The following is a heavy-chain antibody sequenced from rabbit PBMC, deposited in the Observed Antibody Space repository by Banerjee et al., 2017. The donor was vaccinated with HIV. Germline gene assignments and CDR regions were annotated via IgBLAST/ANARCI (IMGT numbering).Heavy chain of an antibody. CDR1: GFDFSSVYD. CDR3: ARDLAGVIGWNFDL. Sequence: QEQLVESGGDLVQPEGSLTLTCKASGFDFSSVYDMCWVRQAPGKGLEWIGCIDAGSADNTYYASWAKGRFTISKASWTTVSLQMTSLTAADTATYFCARDLAGVIGWNFDLWGPGTLVTVS. CDR2: IDAGSADNT. V-gene: IGHV1S45*01. D-gene: IGHD4-1*01. J-gene: IGHJ4*01.